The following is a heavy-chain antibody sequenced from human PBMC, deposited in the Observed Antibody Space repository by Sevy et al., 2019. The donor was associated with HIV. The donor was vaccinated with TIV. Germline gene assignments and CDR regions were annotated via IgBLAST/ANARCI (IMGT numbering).Heavy chain of an antibody. CDR3: AKWENGNYIDY. CDR2: IYPGDSDT. J-gene: IGHJ4*02. Sequence: GESLKISCQGSGYTFVSYWIGWVRQMPGKGLEWMGMIYPGDSDTKYSPSFEGQVIISADMSRSTAYLQWSSLKASDTGVYYGAKWENGNYIDYWGQGTLVTVSS. CDR1: GYTFVSYW. D-gene: IGHD1-26*01. V-gene: IGHV5-51*01.